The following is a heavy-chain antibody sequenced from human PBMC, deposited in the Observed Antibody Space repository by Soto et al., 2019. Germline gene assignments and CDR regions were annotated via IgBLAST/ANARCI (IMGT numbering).Heavy chain of an antibody. J-gene: IGHJ4*02. CDR2: IIPIFGTA. CDR3: ATSSSDGSGYHDFDY. CDR1: GGTFSSYA. D-gene: IGHD3-22*01. V-gene: IGHV1-69*13. Sequence: GASVKVSCKASGGTFSSYAISWVRQAPGQGLEWMGGIIPIFGTANYAQKFQGRVTITADESTSTAYMELSSLRSEDTAVYYCATSSSDGSGYHDFDYWGQGTLVTVSS.